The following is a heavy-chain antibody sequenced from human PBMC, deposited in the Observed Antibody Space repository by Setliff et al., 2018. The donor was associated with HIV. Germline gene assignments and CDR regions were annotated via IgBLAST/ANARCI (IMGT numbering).Heavy chain of an antibody. CDR3: ARRRSGWYFFDP. D-gene: IGHD6-19*01. Sequence: ASVKVSCKASGGTFSNYGMSWVRQAPGQGLEWMGWISPTSGATSYAQKFQGRVIMTRDTSITTAYMEFIWLTSDDTAVYYCARRRSGWYFFDPWGQGTLVTVSS. J-gene: IGHJ5*02. CDR2: ISPTSGAT. V-gene: IGHV1-2*02. CDR1: GGTFSNYG.